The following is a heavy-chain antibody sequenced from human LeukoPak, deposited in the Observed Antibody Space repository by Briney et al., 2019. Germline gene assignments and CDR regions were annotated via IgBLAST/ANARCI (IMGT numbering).Heavy chain of an antibody. CDR2: ISSGGSDI. CDR3: ASGYDFSSGSKRGFDN. D-gene: IGHD3-3*01. J-gene: IGHJ4*02. CDR1: GFVFSDYG. Sequence: GGSLRLSCAASGFVFSDYGINWVRQAQGKGLEWISYISSGGSDIFYADSVKGRFTISRDNAKSSVFLQMSSLRGEDTAVYYCASGYDFSSGSKRGFDNWGQGALVTVSS. V-gene: IGHV3-48*01.